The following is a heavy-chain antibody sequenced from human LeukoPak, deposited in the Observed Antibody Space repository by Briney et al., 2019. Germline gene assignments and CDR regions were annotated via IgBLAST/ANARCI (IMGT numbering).Heavy chain of an antibody. CDR3: ARYVWGSYPTFEDY. Sequence: SETLSLTCTVSGGSISSYYWSWIRQPPGKGLEWIGYISYSGNTNYNPSFKSRVTISVDTSNNQLSLKLSSVTAADTAVYYCARYVWGSYPTFEDYWGQGTLVTVSS. J-gene: IGHJ4*02. CDR1: GGSISSYY. D-gene: IGHD3-16*02. CDR2: ISYSGNT. V-gene: IGHV4-59*01.